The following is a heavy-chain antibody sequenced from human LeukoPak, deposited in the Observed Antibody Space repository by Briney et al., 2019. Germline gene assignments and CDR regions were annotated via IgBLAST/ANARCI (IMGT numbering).Heavy chain of an antibody. J-gene: IGHJ4*02. CDR2: ISGSGGST. D-gene: IGHD2-21*02. CDR3: AKPRDVGGDCYSY. Sequence: PGGSLRLSCAASGFTFSSYAMSWVRQAPGKGLEWASAISGSGGSTYYADSVKGRFTISRDNSKNTLYLQMNSLRAEDTAVYYCAKPRDVGGDCYSYWGQGTLVTVSS. V-gene: IGHV3-23*01. CDR1: GFTFSSYA.